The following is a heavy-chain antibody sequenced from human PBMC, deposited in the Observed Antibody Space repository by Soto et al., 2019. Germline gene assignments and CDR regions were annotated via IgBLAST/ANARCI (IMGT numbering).Heavy chain of an antibody. CDR1: GYSFTSHY. V-gene: IGHV1-46*01. CDR3: Y. CDR2: IYPGGVNI. Sequence: ASVKVSCKAIGYSFTSHYMHWVRQAPGQGLEWMGTIYPGGVNIGYAQKFKGRVTMTNMDSVDTATYYCAYCGYYSSSWFPDYWGQGTLVTVSS. D-gene: IGHD6-13*01. J-gene: IGHJ4*02.